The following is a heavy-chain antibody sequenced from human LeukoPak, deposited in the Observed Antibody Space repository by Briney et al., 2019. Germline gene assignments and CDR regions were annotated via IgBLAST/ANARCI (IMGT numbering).Heavy chain of an antibody. CDR1: GFTFSSYW. CDR3: ARDHYGSGSPLGY. J-gene: IGHJ4*02. CDR2: IKQDGSEK. V-gene: IGHV3-7*01. D-gene: IGHD3-10*01. Sequence: GGSLRLSCAASGFTFSSYWMSWVRQAPGKGLEWVANIKQDGSEKYYVDSVKGRFTISRDNSKNTLYLQMNSLRAEDTAVYYCARDHYGSGSPLGYWGQGTLVTVSS.